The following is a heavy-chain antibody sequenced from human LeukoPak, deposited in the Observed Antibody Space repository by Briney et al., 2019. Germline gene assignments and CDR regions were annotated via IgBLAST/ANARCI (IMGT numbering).Heavy chain of an antibody. Sequence: GGSLRLSCAASGFTFSSYWMSWVRQAPGKGLEWVANIKQDGSEKYYVDSVKGRFTISRDNAKNSLYLQMNSLRAEDTAVYYCARDTGERSSEVSWFDPWGQGTLVPVSS. CDR3: ARDTGERSSEVSWFDP. CDR1: GFTFSSYW. J-gene: IGHJ5*02. CDR2: IKQDGSEK. D-gene: IGHD3-10*01. V-gene: IGHV3-7*01.